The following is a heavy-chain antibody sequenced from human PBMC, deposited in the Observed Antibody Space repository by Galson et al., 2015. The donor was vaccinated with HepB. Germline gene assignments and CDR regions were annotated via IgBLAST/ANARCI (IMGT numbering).Heavy chain of an antibody. Sequence: SLRLSCAASGITVSSKYMSWVRQSPGKGLEWVSVIYRDDTTYYGDSVKGRFTISRDNSKNTLYLQMNSLRAEDTAVYYCAGKKFADCGGDCLAFDLWGLGTMVTVSS. J-gene: IGHJ3*01. V-gene: IGHV3-66*02. CDR3: AGKKFADCGGDCLAFDL. CDR2: IYRDDTT. D-gene: IGHD2-21*02. CDR1: GITVSSKY.